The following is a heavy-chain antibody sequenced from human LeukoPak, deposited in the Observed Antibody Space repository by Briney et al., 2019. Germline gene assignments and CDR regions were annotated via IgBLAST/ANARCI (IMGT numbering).Heavy chain of an antibody. CDR1: RYSFTSYW. V-gene: IGHV5-51*01. CDR2: IYPADSNP. J-gene: IGHJ4*02. D-gene: IGHD6-19*01. Sequence: SLNISCKGSRYSFTSYWMAWVRQMPGKGLEGMGIIYPADSNPSYSPSFQGQVTISVHKSITTAYLQWSSLKASDTAMYYCARQPPFSSRLDYWGQGTLVTVSS. CDR3: ARQPPFSSRLDY.